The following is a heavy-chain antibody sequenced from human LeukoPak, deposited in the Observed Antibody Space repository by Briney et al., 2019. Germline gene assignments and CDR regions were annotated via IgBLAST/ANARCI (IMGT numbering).Heavy chain of an antibody. CDR1: GFTVSSNY. J-gene: IGHJ4*02. Sequence: GGSLRLSCAASGFTVSSNYMSWVRQAPGKGLEWVSVIYSGGSTYYADSVKGRFTISRDSSKNTLYLQMNSLRAEDTAVYYCAKVGPSGSSYYDFWSANYWGQGTLVTVSS. V-gene: IGHV3-53*01. D-gene: IGHD3-3*01. CDR2: IYSGGST. CDR3: AKVGPSGSSYYDFWSANY.